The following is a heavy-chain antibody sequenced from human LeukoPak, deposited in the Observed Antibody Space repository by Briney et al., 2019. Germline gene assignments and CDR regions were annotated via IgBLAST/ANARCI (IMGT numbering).Heavy chain of an antibody. J-gene: IGHJ4*02. CDR2: IRSDGSNK. CDR1: GFSFSSYG. V-gene: IGHV3-30*02. Sequence: GGSLRLSCAGSGFSFSSYGMHWVRQAPGKGLEWMAFIRSDGSNKYYADSVKGRFTISRDNSKNTLYLQMNSLRAEDTAVYYCARTNRYYFDYWGQGTLVTVSS. CDR3: ARTNRYYFDY.